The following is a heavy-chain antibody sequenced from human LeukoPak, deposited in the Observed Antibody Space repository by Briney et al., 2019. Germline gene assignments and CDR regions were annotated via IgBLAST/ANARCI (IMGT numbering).Heavy chain of an antibody. D-gene: IGHD3-10*01. CDR2: INPNSGGT. CDR1: GYTFTGYY. CDR3: ARVRDDDYYYGMDV. J-gene: IGHJ6*02. V-gene: IGHV1-2*02. Sequence: ASVKVSCKASGYTFTGYYMHWVRQAPGQGLEWMGWINPNSGGTNYAQKFQGRVTMTRDTSISTAYMELSRLRSDDTAAYYCARVRDDDYYYGMDVWGQGTTVTVSS.